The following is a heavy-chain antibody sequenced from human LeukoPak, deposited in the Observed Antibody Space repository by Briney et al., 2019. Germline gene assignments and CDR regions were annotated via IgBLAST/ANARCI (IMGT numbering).Heavy chain of an antibody. V-gene: IGHV1-69*05. CDR2: IIPIFGTA. Sequence: SVKVSCKASGGTFSSYAISWVRQAPGQWLEWMGGIIPIFGTANYAQKFQGRVTITTDESTSTAYMELSSLRSEDTAVYYCARDRGDFWSGINWFDPWGQGTLVTVSS. J-gene: IGHJ5*02. CDR1: GGTFSSYA. D-gene: IGHD3-3*01. CDR3: ARDRGDFWSGINWFDP.